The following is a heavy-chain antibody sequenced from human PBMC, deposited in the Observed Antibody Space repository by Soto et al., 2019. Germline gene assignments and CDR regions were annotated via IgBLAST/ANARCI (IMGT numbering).Heavy chain of an antibody. CDR3: AITPRYYYDSSGAPAFDI. J-gene: IGHJ3*02. D-gene: IGHD3-22*01. Sequence: SVKVSCKASGGTFSSYAISWVRQAPGQGLEWMGGIIPIFGTANYAQKFQGRVTITADESTSTAYMELSSLRSEDTAVYYCAITPRYYYDSSGAPAFDIWGQGTMVTGSS. CDR2: IIPIFGTA. CDR1: GGTFSSYA. V-gene: IGHV1-69*13.